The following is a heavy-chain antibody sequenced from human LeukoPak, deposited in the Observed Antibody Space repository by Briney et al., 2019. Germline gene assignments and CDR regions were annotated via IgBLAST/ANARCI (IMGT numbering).Heavy chain of an antibody. J-gene: IGHJ3*02. D-gene: IGHD1-26*01. CDR1: GSTFSDQY. V-gene: IGHV3-72*01. Sequence: GGPLRLSCAASGSTFSDQYMDWVRQAPGKGLQWVGRIGIKHSHYTTKSAESVQGRFTISRDNSKSSLYLQMNSLKTEDTPLYSCTRGYRGRSVYPFDIWGQGTMVTVSS. CDR2: IGIKHSHYTT. CDR3: TRGYRGRSVYPFDI.